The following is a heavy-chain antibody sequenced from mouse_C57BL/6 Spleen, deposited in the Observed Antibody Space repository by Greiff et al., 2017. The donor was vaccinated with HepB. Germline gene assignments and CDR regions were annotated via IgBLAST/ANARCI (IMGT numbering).Heavy chain of an antibody. Sequence: QVQLKQSGAELVRPGASVKLSCKASGYTFTDYYINWVKQRPGQGLEWIARIYPGSGNTYYNEKFKGKATLTAEKSSSTAYMQLSSLTSEDSAVYFCAKGRSYGSSYDYAMDYWGQGTSVTVSS. J-gene: IGHJ4*01. CDR1: GYTFTDYY. V-gene: IGHV1-76*01. CDR3: AKGRSYGSSYDYAMDY. D-gene: IGHD1-1*01. CDR2: IYPGSGNT.